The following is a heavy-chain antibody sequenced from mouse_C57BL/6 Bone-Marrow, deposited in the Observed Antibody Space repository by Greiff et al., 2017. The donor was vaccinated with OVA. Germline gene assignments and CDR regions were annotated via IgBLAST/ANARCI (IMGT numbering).Heavy chain of an antibody. CDR1: GYAFSSSW. Sequence: VKLMESGPELVKPGASVKISCKASGYAFSSSWMNWVKQRPGKGLEWIGRIYPGDGDTNYNGKFKGKATLTADKSSSTAYMQLSSLTSEDSAVYFCASNWEGGFAYWGQGTLVTVSA. CDR3: ASNWEGGFAY. J-gene: IGHJ3*01. D-gene: IGHD4-1*01. CDR2: IYPGDGDT. V-gene: IGHV1-82*01.